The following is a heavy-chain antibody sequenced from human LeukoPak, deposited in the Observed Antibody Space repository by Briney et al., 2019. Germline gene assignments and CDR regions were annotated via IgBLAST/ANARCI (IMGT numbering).Heavy chain of an antibody. CDR2: ISSSYI. CDR1: GFTFSSYS. D-gene: IGHD1-26*01. CDR3: ARDPPWGGSYFNTFLY. Sequence: GGSLRLSCAASGFTFSSYSMNWVRQAPGKGLEWVSSISSSYIYYADSVEGRFTISRDNAKNSLYLQMNSLRAEDTAVYYCARDPPWGGSYFNTFLYWGQGTLVTVSS. V-gene: IGHV3-21*01. J-gene: IGHJ4*02.